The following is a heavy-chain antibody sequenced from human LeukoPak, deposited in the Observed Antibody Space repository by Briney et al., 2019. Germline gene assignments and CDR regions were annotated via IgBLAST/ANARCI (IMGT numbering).Heavy chain of an antibody. CDR3: AELGITMIGGV. Sequence: GGSLRLSCAASGFTFSSYSMNWVRQAPGKGLEWVSSISSSSTYIYYADSVKGRFTISRDNSKNTLYLQMNSLRAEDTAVYYCAELGITMIGGVWGKGTTVTISS. J-gene: IGHJ6*04. CDR1: GFTFSSYS. V-gene: IGHV3-21*01. D-gene: IGHD3-10*02. CDR2: ISSSSTYI.